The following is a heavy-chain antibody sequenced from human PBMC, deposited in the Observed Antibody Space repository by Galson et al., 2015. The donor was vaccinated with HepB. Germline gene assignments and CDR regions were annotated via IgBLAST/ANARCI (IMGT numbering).Heavy chain of an antibody. J-gene: IGHJ3*02. CDR2: INPSSGST. Sequence: SVKVSCKASGSTLTSYYMHWVRQAPGQGLEWMGIINPSSGSTSYAQKFQGRVTMTRDTSTSTVYMELSSLRSEDTAVYYCARELVGATPEAFDIWGQGTMVTVSS. CDR3: ARELVGATPEAFDI. CDR1: GSTLTSYY. D-gene: IGHD1-26*01. V-gene: IGHV1-46*01.